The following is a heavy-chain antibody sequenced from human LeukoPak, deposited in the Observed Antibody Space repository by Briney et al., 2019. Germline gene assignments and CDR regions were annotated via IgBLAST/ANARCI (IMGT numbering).Heavy chain of an antibody. J-gene: IGHJ5*02. CDR3: AKGRRTGDYDFWSGPIGGFDP. CDR2: ISWNSGSI. D-gene: IGHD3-3*01. CDR1: GFTFDDYA. Sequence: GGSLRLSCAASGFTFDDYAMHWVRQAPGKGLEWVSGISWNSGSIVYADSVKGRFTISRDNAKNSLYLQMNGLRAEDMALYYCAKGRRTGDYDFWSGPIGGFDPWGQGTLVTVSS. V-gene: IGHV3-9*03.